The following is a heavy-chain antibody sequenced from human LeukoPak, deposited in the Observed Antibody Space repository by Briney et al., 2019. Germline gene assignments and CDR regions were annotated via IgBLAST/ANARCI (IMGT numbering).Heavy chain of an antibody. V-gene: IGHV4-39*07. Sequence: SETLSLTCTVSGGSISSSSYYWGWIRQPPGKGLEWIGSIYYSGSTYYNPSLKSRGTISVDTSKNQFSLKLSSVTAADTAVYYCARGRWRGSLSRYYYYYYMDVWGKGTTVTVSS. J-gene: IGHJ6*03. CDR2: IYYSGST. CDR1: GGSISSSSYY. D-gene: IGHD1-26*01. CDR3: ARGRWRGSLSRYYYYYYMDV.